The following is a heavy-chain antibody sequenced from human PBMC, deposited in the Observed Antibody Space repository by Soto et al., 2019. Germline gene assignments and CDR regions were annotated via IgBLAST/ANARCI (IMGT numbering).Heavy chain of an antibody. V-gene: IGHV1-69*13. CDR1: GGTFGGNA. Sequence: GALVKVSCKASGGTFGGNAINWVRQAPGQGLEWMGGIIPMFGTANHAQKFRDRIVITADESTNTAYLELNSLRYEDTAIYYCARPQGSGWRFNALDFWGQGTVVTVSS. CDR2: IIPMFGTA. CDR3: ARPQGSGWRFNALDF. D-gene: IGHD6-19*01. J-gene: IGHJ3*01.